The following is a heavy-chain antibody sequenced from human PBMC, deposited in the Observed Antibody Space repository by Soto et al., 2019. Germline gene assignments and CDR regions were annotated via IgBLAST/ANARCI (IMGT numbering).Heavy chain of an antibody. CDR2: TYYRSKWYN. V-gene: IGHV6-1*01. Sequence: SQTLSITCDLSGESVSSNSAAWNWIRQSPSRGIEWLGRTYYRSKWYNEYAPSVKSRMTISPDTSKNQFSLQLNSVTPEDTAVYYCATGMLVRGHRYMHVWGQGTSVTVS. J-gene: IGHJ6*03. CDR3: ATGMLVRGHRYMHV. D-gene: IGHD3-10*01. CDR1: GESVSSNSAA.